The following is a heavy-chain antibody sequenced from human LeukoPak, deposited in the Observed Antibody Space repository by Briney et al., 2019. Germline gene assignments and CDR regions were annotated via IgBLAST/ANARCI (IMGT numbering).Heavy chain of an antibody. D-gene: IGHD3-22*01. CDR1: GGTFSSYA. J-gene: IGHJ3*02. CDR3: ARVLYYYDSSGYYPSAFDI. CDR2: IIPIFGTA. V-gene: IGHV1-69*13. Sequence: SVKVSCKASGGTFSSYAISWVRQAPGQGLEWMGGIIPIFGTANYAQKFQGRVTITADESTSTAYMELSSLRSEDTAVYYCARVLYYYDSSGYYPSAFDIWGQGTMVTVSS.